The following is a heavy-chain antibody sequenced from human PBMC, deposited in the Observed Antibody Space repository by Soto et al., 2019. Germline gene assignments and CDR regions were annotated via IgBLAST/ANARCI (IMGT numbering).Heavy chain of an antibody. J-gene: IGHJ6*02. CDR1: GFTFRNYA. D-gene: IGHD2-15*01. Sequence: QVQLVESGGGVVQPGGSLRLSCAASGFTFRNYAMHWVRQAPGKGLECLAVIAYDGSNAFNRDSVKGRFTISRDNSKITRYLHINSVRSVDTGVYYCARGDREDILVVVGARPGEYGIDIWGQGTTVTVSS. V-gene: IGHV3-30-3*01. CDR3: ARGDREDILVVVGARPGEYGIDI. CDR2: IAYDGSNA.